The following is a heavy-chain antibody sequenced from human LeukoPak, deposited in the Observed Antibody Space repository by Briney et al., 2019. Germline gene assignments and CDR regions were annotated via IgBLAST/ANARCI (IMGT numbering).Heavy chain of an antibody. CDR2: IYPGDSDT. Sequence: GEPLKISCKGSGYSFTTYWIGWVRQMPGRGLEWMGIIYPGDSDTRYSPSFQGQVTISVDKSISTAYLQWRSLKASDTAIYYCARPIAGAGTDLGYWGQGTLVTVSS. CDR1: GYSFTTYW. J-gene: IGHJ4*02. V-gene: IGHV5-51*01. D-gene: IGHD6-13*01. CDR3: ARPIAGAGTDLGY.